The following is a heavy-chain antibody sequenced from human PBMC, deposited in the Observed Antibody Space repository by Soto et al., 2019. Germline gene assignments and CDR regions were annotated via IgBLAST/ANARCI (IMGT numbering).Heavy chain of an antibody. CDR1: GFTISSYA. D-gene: IGHD6-19*01. J-gene: IGHJ4*02. Sequence: GSLRLSCAASGFTISSYAMSWVRQAPGKGLEWVSAISGSGGSTYYADSVKGRFAISRDNSKNTLYLQMNSLRAEDTAVYYCAKDELRIRRGIAVAGTDYWGQGTLVTVSS. V-gene: IGHV3-23*01. CDR3: AKDELRIRRGIAVAGTDY. CDR2: ISGSGGST.